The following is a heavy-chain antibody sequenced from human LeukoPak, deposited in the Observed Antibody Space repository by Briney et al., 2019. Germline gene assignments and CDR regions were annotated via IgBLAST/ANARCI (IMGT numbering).Heavy chain of an antibody. CDR1: GFTFSSYA. Sequence: GRSLRPSCAASGFTFSSYAMHWVRQAPGKGLEWVAVISYDGSNKYYADSVKGRFTISRDNSKNTLYLQMNSLRAEDTAVYYCARGSGVWGSYRYTVDYWGQGTLVTVSS. CDR2: ISYDGSNK. D-gene: IGHD3-16*02. J-gene: IGHJ4*02. V-gene: IGHV3-30-3*01. CDR3: ARGSGVWGSYRYTVDY.